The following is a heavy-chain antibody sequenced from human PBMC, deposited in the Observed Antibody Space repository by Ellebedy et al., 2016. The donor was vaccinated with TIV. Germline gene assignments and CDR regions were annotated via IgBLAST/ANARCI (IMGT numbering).Heavy chain of an antibody. CDR2: IRYKPRSYTI. D-gene: IGHD5-24*01. J-gene: IGHJ4*02. V-gene: IGHV3-72*01. Sequence: GESLKISCVASGFTFSDHYMDWVRQAPGKGLEWVGRIRYKPRSYTIEYAASVKGRFTISRDDSKNSLYLQMNSLRAEDTAVYYCAKCQIGYNSREQFHFEYWGQGALVTVSS. CDR1: GFTFSDHY. CDR3: AKCQIGYNSREQFHFEY.